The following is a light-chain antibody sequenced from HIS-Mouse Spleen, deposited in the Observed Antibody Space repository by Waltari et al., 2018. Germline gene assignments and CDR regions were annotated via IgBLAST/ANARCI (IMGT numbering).Light chain of an antibody. CDR3: CSYAGSYTFEV. V-gene: IGLV2-11*01. Sequence: QSALTQPRSVSGSPGQSVTISCTGTSSDVGGYNYVSWYQQHPGKAHKLMIYDVSKQPSGVPERFSGTKSGNTASLTISGLQAEDEADYYCCSYAGSYTFEVFGTGTKVTVL. CDR2: DVS. CDR1: SSDVGGYNY. J-gene: IGLJ1*01.